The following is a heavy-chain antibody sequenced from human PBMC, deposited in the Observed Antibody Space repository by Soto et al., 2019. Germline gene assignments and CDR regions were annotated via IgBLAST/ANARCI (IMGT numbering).Heavy chain of an antibody. J-gene: IGHJ4*02. CDR3: AKGIVVVVAATGIDY. CDR1: GFTFSSYA. Sequence: GGPLRLSCAASGFTFSSYAMSWVRQAAGKGLKWVSAISGSGGSTYYADSVKGRFTISRDNSKNTLYLQMNSLRAEGTAVYYCAKGIVVVVAATGIDYWVQGTPVTVS. V-gene: IGHV3-23*01. CDR2: ISGSGGST. D-gene: IGHD2-15*01.